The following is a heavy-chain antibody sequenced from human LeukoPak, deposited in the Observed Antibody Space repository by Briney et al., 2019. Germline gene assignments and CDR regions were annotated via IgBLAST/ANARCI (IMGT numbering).Heavy chain of an antibody. J-gene: IGHJ4*02. V-gene: IGHV4-39*01. CDR2: IFYNGNN. CDR1: GGSISSSSYH. Sequence: SETLSLTCTVSGGSISSSSYHWGWIRQPPGKGLEWIGSIFYNGNNYYNPSLESRVTISSDPSRNQFFLKLSSVTAADTAVYYCVRPTSPTIIAAGYYFDYRGQGVLVTVST. CDR3: VRPTSPTIIAAGYYFDY. D-gene: IGHD3-22*01.